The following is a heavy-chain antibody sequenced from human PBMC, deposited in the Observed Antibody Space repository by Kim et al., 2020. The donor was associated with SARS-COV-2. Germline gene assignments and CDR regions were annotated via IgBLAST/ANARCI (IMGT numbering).Heavy chain of an antibody. CDR1: GFTFSSYA. Sequence: GGSLRLSCAASGFTFSSYAMSWVRQAPGKGLEWVSVIYSGGSSTYYADSVKGRFTISRDNSKNTLYLQMNSLRAEDTAVYYCAKDRRPKWGGYSYGYGRGMDVWGQGTTVTVSS. CDR2: IYSGGSST. V-gene: IGHV3-23*03. CDR3: AKDRRPKWGGYSYGYGRGMDV. D-gene: IGHD5-18*01. J-gene: IGHJ6*02.